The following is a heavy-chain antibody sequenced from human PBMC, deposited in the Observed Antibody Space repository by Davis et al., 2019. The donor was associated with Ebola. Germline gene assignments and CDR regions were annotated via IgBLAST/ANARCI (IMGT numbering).Heavy chain of an antibody. CDR1: GFTFSDYS. CDR2: ISSTSYYI. D-gene: IGHD3-22*01. V-gene: IGHV3-21*01. J-gene: IGHJ3*02. Sequence: PGGSLRLSCAASGFTFSDYSMNWVRQAPGKGLEWVSSISSTSYYIYYADSLKGRFTISRDNAKNSLFLQLNSLTAEDTAVYHCARGGYYDSNGYSHAAFDIWGQGTMVTVSS. CDR3: ARGGYYDSNGYSHAAFDI.